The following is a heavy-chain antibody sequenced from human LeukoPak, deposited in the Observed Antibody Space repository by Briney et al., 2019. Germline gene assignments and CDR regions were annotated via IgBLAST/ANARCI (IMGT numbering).Heavy chain of an antibody. Sequence: SETLSLTCTVSGDSISSSSYCWGWIRQPPGKGLEWIGGMYYSGSTYYNPSLKSRVTIFVDTSKNQFSLKLSSVTAADTAVYYCARHVVDSSGYYLEYFDFWRQGTLVTVSS. CDR1: GDSISSSSYC. V-gene: IGHV4-39*01. CDR3: ARHVVDSSGYYLEYFDF. J-gene: IGHJ4*02. CDR2: MYYSGST. D-gene: IGHD3-22*01.